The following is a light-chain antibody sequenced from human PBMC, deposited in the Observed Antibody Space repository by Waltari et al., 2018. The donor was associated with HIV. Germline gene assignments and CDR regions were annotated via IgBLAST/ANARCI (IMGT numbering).Light chain of an antibody. V-gene: IGLV1-40*01. Sequence: QSVLTQPPSVSGAPGQRVTISCTGRNSNIGAGYDVHWNQHVAGTAPKRLIHGNTNRPAGVPDRFAGCRSATAASLAITGHQPEDEADYYCQSYDNSLSGSGVFGGGTKLTVL. CDR3: QSYDNSLSGSGV. CDR1: NSNIGAGYD. CDR2: GNT. J-gene: IGLJ3*02.